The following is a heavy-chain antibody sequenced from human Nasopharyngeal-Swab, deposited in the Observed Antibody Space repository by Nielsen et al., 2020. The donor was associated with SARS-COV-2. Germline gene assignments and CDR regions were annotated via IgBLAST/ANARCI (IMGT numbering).Heavy chain of an antibody. J-gene: IGHJ3*02. Sequence: GGSLRLSCAASGFTFSSYTMNCVRQAPGRGLEWVSSISSGSSFLYFADSVKGRFTFSRDNAKNSLYLQMNSLRAEDTAVYYCARVYCSSSSCYTGFDIWGQGTMVTVSS. D-gene: IGHD2-2*02. CDR2: ISSGSSFL. V-gene: IGHV3-21*01. CDR1: GFTFSSYT. CDR3: ARVYCSSSSCYTGFDI.